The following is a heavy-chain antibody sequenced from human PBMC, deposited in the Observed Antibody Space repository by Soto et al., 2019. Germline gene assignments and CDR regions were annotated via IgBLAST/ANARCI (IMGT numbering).Heavy chain of an antibody. Sequence: ASVKVSCKASGYTLTSYGISWVRQAPEQGLEWMGWISAYNGNTNYAQKLQGRVTMTTDTSTSTAYMELRSLRSDDTAVYYCAKDFNDYGDSGSYWYFDLWGRGTLVTVSS. CDR3: AKDFNDYGDSGSYWYFDL. D-gene: IGHD4-17*01. J-gene: IGHJ2*01. CDR1: GYTLTSYG. CDR2: ISAYNGNT. V-gene: IGHV1-18*01.